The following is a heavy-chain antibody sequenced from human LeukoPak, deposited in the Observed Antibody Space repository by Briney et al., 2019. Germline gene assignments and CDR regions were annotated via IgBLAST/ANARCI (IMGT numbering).Heavy chain of an antibody. CDR3: ARRQNGYFQH. V-gene: IGHV5-51*01. D-gene: IGHD2-8*01. CDR2: IYPGDSDT. CDR1: GHSFTTYW. J-gene: IGHJ1*01. Sequence: GESLKISCKGSGHSFTTYWIVWVRQMPGKGLEWMGIIYPGDSDTKYSPSFQGQVTISVDKPISTAYLQWSSLKASDTAMYYRARRQNGYFQHWGQGTLVTVSS.